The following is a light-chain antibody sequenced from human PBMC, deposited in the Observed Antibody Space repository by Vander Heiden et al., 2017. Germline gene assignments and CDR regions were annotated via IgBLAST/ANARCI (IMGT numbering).Light chain of an antibody. CDR3: QQYDIIPFT. CDR2: DAS. Sequence: DIPLTQSPSSLSASVGDRVTISCQATEDIRNCLNWDQKKPGKAPKLLIYDASTLETGVPSRFSGSGSGTHFTFTISGLQTEDIATYYCQQYDIIPFTFGPGTKVDIK. J-gene: IGKJ3*01. CDR1: EDIRNC. V-gene: IGKV1-33*01.